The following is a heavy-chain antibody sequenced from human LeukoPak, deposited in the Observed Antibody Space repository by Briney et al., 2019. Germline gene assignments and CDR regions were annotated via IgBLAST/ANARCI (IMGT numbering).Heavy chain of an antibody. CDR3: AKGFGTTVTYFDY. Sequence: PGGSLRLSCAASAFTLSIYVMGWVRQAPRKGLEWVSSISGSGGSTYYADSVRGRFTISRDNSKNTLYLQMNSLRAEDTAVYYCAKGFGTTVTYFDYWGQGTLVTVSP. CDR2: ISGSGGST. CDR1: AFTLSIYV. D-gene: IGHD4-17*01. J-gene: IGHJ4*02. V-gene: IGHV3-23*01.